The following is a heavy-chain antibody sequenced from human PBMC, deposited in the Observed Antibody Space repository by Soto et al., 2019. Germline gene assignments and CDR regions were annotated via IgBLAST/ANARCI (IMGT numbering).Heavy chain of an antibody. CDR3: ARSWFGELSPNY. CDR2: IYYSGST. V-gene: IGHV4-31*03. CDR1: GGSISSGGYY. J-gene: IGHJ4*02. D-gene: IGHD3-10*01. Sequence: SETLSLTCTVSGGSISSGGYYWSWIRQHPGKGLEWIGYIYYSGSTYYNPSLKSRVTISVDTSKNQFSLKLSSVTAADTAVYYCARSWFGELSPNYWGQGTLVTVSS.